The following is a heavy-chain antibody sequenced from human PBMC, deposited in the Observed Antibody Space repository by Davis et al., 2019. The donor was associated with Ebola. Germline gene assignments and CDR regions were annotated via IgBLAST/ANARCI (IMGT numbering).Heavy chain of an antibody. D-gene: IGHD1-7*01. CDR3: ARDYGITGTRGRMDV. Sequence: SVKVSCKASGGTFSSYAISWVRQAPGQGLEWMGRIIPILGIANYAQKFQGRVTITADKSTSTAYMELSSLRSEDTAVYYCARDYGITGTRGRMDVWGQGTTVTVSS. CDR2: IIPILGIA. V-gene: IGHV1-69*04. CDR1: GGTFSSYA. J-gene: IGHJ6*02.